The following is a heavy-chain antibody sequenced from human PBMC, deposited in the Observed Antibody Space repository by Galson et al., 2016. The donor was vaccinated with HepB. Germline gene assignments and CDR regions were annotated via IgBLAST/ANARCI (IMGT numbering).Heavy chain of an antibody. V-gene: IGHV1-46*01. CDR2: INPSGGGT. CDR1: GYTFTTYY. D-gene: IGHD3-10*01. J-gene: IGHJ6*02. CDR3: ARWPFYGSGTYQPGSAVQDTPPPHYFFYGMDV. Sequence: LVKVSCKASGYTFTTYYVHWVRQAPGQGLEWMGVINPSGGGTTYAQRFQGRVNMTRDTSTSTVYMDLGSLRSEDTAVYYFARWPFYGSGTYQPGSAVQDTPPPHYFFYGMDVWGRGTTVTVSS.